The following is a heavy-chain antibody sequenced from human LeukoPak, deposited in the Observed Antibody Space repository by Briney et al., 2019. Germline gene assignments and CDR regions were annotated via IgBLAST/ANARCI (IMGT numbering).Heavy chain of an antibody. CDR3: TTSGAGCSSTSCYLEEAFDI. J-gene: IGHJ3*02. CDR1: GFTFSNAW. CDR2: IKSKTDGGTT. V-gene: IGHV3-15*01. D-gene: IGHD2-2*01. Sequence: GGSLRLSCAASGFTFSNAWMSWVRQAPGKGLEWVGRIKSKTDGGTTDYAAPAKGRFTISRDDSKNTLYLQMNSLKTEDTAVYYCTTSGAGCSSTSCYLEEAFDIWGQGTMVTVSS.